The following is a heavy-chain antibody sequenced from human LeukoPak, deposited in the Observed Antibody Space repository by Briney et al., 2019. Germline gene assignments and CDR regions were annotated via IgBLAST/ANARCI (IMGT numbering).Heavy chain of an antibody. CDR3: ATYYYGSGSPPDAFDI. Sequence: PGRSLRLSCAASGFTSSSYGMHWVRQAPGKGLEWVAVIWYDGSNKYYADSVKGRFTISRDNSKNTLYLQMNSLRAEDTAVYYCATYYYGSGSPPDAFDIWGQGTMVTVSS. J-gene: IGHJ3*02. CDR2: IWYDGSNK. D-gene: IGHD3-10*01. CDR1: GFTSSSYG. V-gene: IGHV3-33*01.